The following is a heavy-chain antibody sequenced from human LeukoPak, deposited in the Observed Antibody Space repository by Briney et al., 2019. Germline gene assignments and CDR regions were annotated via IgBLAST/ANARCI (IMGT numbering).Heavy chain of an antibody. V-gene: IGHV1-3*01. D-gene: IGHD6-13*01. CDR2: INAGNGNT. CDR1: GYTFTSYA. Sequence: ASVKVSCKASGYTFTSYAMHWVRQAPGQRLEWMGWINAGNGNTKYSQKFQGRVTITRDTSASTAYMELSSLRSEDTAVYYCARPLAAAGLRDAFDIWGQGTMVTVSS. J-gene: IGHJ3*02. CDR3: ARPLAAAGLRDAFDI.